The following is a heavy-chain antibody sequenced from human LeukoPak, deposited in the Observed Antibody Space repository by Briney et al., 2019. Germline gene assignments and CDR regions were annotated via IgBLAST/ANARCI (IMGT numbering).Heavy chain of an antibody. CDR3: ATLWDPSDRFDP. D-gene: IGHD3-10*01. J-gene: IGHJ5*01. CDR2: ISPNGVIT. Sequence: GGTLRLSCAASGFTFSSHGMNWVRQAPGKGLEWVSGISPNGVITYYADSVKGRFTISRDNSKGTVYLQMNSLRPEDTAVYYCATLWDPSDRFDPWGQGTLVIVSS. V-gene: IGHV3-23*01. CDR1: GFTFSSHG.